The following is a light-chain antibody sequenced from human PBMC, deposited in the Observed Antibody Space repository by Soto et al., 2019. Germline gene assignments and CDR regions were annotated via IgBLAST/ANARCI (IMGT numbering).Light chain of an antibody. V-gene: IGKV3-15*01. CDR3: QQYNKWPLT. J-gene: IGKJ4*01. CDR2: GAS. Sequence: EIVMTQSPATLSVSPGERDTLSCRASQSVAGNLAWYQQNPGQAPRLLIYGASTRATGIPTRFSGGGSGTEFTLTISSLQSEDFAIYYCQQYNKWPLTFGGGTKVEIK. CDR1: QSVAGN.